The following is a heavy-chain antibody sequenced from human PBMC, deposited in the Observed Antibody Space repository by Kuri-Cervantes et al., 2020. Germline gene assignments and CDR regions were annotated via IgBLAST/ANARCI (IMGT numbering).Heavy chain of an antibody. CDR2: IRYDGSNK. CDR3: ARDWNFGVSDAFDI. V-gene: IGHV3-30*02. Sequence: GGSLRLSCAASEFTFSSYAMSWVRQAPGKGLEWVAFIRYDGSNKYYADSVKGRFTISRDNAKSSLYLQMNSLRAEDAALYYCARDWNFGVSDAFDIWGQGTMVTVSS. J-gene: IGHJ3*02. D-gene: IGHD3-3*01. CDR1: EFTFSSYA.